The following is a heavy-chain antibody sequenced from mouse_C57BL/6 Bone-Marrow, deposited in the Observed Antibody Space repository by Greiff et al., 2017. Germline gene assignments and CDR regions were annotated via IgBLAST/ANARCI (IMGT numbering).Heavy chain of an antibody. CDR1: GYTFTDYY. CDR3: ARVRYDYDEGFAY. V-gene: IGHV1-76*01. Sequence: QVQLQQSGAELVRPGASVKLSCKASGYTFTDYYINWVKQRPGQGLEWIARIYPGSGNTYYNEKFKGKATLTAETSSSTAYMQLSRLTSEYSAVYFCARVRYDYDEGFAYWGQGTLVTVSA. CDR2: IYPGSGNT. J-gene: IGHJ3*01. D-gene: IGHD2-4*01.